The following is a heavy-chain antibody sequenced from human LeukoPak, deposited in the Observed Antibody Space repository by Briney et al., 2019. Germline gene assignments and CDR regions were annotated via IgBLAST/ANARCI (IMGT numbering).Heavy chain of an antibody. V-gene: IGHV4-59*05. CDR2: IYYSGST. Sequence: PSETLSLTCTVSGGSISSYYWSWIRQPPGKGLEWIGSIYYSGSTYYNPSLKSRVTISVDTSKNQFSLKLSSVTAADTAVYYCAREADNYYYYHMDVWGQGTTVTVSS. CDR1: GGSISSYY. CDR3: AREADNYYYYHMDV. D-gene: IGHD2-15*01. J-gene: IGHJ6*02.